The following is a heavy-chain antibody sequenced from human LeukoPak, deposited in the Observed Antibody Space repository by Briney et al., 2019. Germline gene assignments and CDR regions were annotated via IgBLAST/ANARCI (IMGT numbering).Heavy chain of an antibody. CDR3: ARDCSGAVCYSGNAFDI. V-gene: IGHV1-2*02. CDR1: GYTFTDYY. Sequence: ASVKVSCKTSGYTFTDYYMQWVRQAPGQGLEWMGWINPSDGDTKSARKFQGRVTMTRDTSINTAYLELSRLTSDDTALYYCARDCSGAVCYSGNAFDIWGQGTMVTVSS. CDR2: INPSDGDT. J-gene: IGHJ3*02. D-gene: IGHD2-15*01.